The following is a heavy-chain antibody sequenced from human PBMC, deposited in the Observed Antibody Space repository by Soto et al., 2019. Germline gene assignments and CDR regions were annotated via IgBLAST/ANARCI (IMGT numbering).Heavy chain of an antibody. V-gene: IGHV2-5*02. CDR2: IYWDDDK. Sequence: QITLKESGPTLVKPTQTLTLTCTFSGFSLSTSGVGVGWIRQPPGKALEWLALIYWDDDKRYSPSLKSRLTITKDTSKNQVVLTMTNMDPVDTATYYCARKNCSGGSCLFAPWGQGTLVTVSS. J-gene: IGHJ5*02. CDR3: ARKNCSGGSCLFAP. D-gene: IGHD2-15*01. CDR1: GFSLSTSGVG.